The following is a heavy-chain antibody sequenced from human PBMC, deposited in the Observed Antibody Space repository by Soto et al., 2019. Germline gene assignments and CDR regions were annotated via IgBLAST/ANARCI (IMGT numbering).Heavy chain of an antibody. V-gene: IGHV1-8*01. CDR1: GYTFTSYD. CDR3: ARSARYCSSTSCYTEYNWFDP. CDR2: MNPNSGNT. D-gene: IGHD2-2*02. Sequence: EASVKVSCKASGYTFTSYDINWVRQATGQGLEWMGWMNPNSGNTGYAQKFQGRVTMTRNTSISTAYMELSSLRSEDTAVYYCARSARYCSSTSCYTEYNWFDPWGQGTLVTVSS. J-gene: IGHJ5*02.